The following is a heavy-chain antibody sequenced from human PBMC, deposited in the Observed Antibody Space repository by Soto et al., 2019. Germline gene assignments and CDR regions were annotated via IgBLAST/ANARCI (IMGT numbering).Heavy chain of an antibody. CDR2: ISAYNGNT. CDR3: ARQAVAGTWGRVGMDV. Sequence: QVQLVQSGAEVKKPGASVKVSCKASGYTFTSYGISWVRQAPGQGLEWMGWISAYNGNTNYAQKLQGRVTMTTDTATRTAYMELRSLRSDDTAVYYCARQAVAGTWGRVGMDVWGQGTTVTVSS. CDR1: GYTFTSYG. V-gene: IGHV1-18*01. D-gene: IGHD6-19*01. J-gene: IGHJ6*02.